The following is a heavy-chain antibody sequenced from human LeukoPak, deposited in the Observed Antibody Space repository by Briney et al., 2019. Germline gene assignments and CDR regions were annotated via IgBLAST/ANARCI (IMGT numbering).Heavy chain of an antibody. J-gene: IGHJ4*02. V-gene: IGHV3-23*01. Sequence: GGSLRLSCAASGFTFSSYAMSWVCQAPGKGLEWVSAISGSGGSTYYADSVKGRLTISRDNSKNTLYLQMNSLRAEDTAVYYCAKAYYGSGSYPIFDYWGQGTLVTVSS. CDR1: GFTFSSYA. D-gene: IGHD3-10*01. CDR2: ISGSGGST. CDR3: AKAYYGSGSYPIFDY.